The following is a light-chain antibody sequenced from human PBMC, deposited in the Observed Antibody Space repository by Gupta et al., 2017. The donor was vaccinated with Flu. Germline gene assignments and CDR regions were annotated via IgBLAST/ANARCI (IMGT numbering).Light chain of an antibody. CDR2: DVR. Sequence: QSALTQPRPVSASPGQSVTISCTGSSSDVGDNDYVTWYQQHPGKVPKLLIYDVRHRPPGVPDRFSGSRSGNTASLTISGLQAEDEADYYCCSWGISYWVFGGGTKLTVL. CDR1: SSDVGDNDY. V-gene: IGLV2-11*01. J-gene: IGLJ3*02. CDR3: CSWGISYWV.